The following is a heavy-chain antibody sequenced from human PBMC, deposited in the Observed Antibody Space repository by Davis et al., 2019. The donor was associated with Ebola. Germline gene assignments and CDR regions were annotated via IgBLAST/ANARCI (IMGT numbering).Heavy chain of an antibody. V-gene: IGHV4-39*07. CDR3: ARGNYGDYIVLYYYNMDV. CDR1: GASTSNSSYY. Sequence: MPSETLSLTCFVSGASTSNSSYYWGWIRQSPGKGLEWIGDVYYSGSTYYNPSLKSRVTMSVDTSKNQFSLKLSSVTAADTAVYYCARGNYGDYIVLYYYNMDVWGQGTTVTVSS. J-gene: IGHJ6*02. D-gene: IGHD4-17*01. CDR2: VYYSGST.